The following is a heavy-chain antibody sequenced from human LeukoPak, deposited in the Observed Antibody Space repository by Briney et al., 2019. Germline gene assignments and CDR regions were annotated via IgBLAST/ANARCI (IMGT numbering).Heavy chain of an antibody. V-gene: IGHV3-72*01. CDR2: TRNKANTYTT. CDR1: GFTFSDYY. CDR3: VREYFAGPLDY. Sequence: PGGSLRLSCAASGFTFSDYYMDWVRQAPGKGLEWVGRTRNKANTYTTEYAASVRGRFTISRDDSKNSLYLQMKSLKTEDTAVYFCVREYFAGPLDYWGQGTLVTVSS. J-gene: IGHJ4*02. D-gene: IGHD3-9*01.